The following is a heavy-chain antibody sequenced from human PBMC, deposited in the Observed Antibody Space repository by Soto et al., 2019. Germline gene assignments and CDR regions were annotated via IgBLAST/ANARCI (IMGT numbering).Heavy chain of an antibody. CDR1: GYTFTSYA. D-gene: IGHD3-9*01. CDR2: INAGNGNT. Sequence: ASVKVSCKASGYTFTSYAMHWVRQAPGQRLEWMGWINAGNGNTKYSQKFQGRVTMTRDTSASTAYMELSSLRSEDTAVYYCARGQLRYFDWLLPKDNWFDPWGQGTLVTV. V-gene: IGHV1-3*01. J-gene: IGHJ5*02. CDR3: ARGQLRYFDWLLPKDNWFDP.